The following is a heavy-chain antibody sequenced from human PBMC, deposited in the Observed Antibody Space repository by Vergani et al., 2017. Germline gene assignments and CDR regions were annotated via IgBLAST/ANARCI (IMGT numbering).Heavy chain of an antibody. CDR1: GITFSNLG. J-gene: IGHJ4*02. V-gene: IGHV3-30*02. CDR3: ANYLRDTTYGLRDS. CDR2: IRMDGINT. Sequence: QVQLVASAGDVDQPGGSLRLSCAASGITFSNLGMHWIRQAPGKGLEWLAYIRMDGINTRYRDAVKGRFTGSRDNSKDLLYLQMDSLSSEDTALFYCANYLRDTTYGLRDSWGQGTRVIVSS. D-gene: IGHD2/OR15-2a*01.